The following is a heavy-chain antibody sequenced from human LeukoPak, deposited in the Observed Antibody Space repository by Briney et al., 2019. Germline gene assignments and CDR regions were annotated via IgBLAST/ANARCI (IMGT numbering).Heavy chain of an antibody. J-gene: IGHJ4*02. D-gene: IGHD6-13*01. Sequence: PSQTLSLTCTVSGGSISSGGYYWSWIRQPPGKGLEWIGYIYHSESTYYNPSLKSRVTISVDRSKNQFSLKLSSVTAADTAVYYCAREEQQLGGDYWGQGTLVTVSS. CDR3: AREEQQLGGDY. CDR2: IYHSEST. V-gene: IGHV4-30-2*01. CDR1: GGSISSGGYY.